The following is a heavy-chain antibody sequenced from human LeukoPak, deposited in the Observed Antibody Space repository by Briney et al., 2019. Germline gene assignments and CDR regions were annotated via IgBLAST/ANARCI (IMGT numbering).Heavy chain of an antibody. CDR2: ISDVSDAI. D-gene: IGHD2-2*02. V-gene: IGHV3-48*04. J-gene: IGHJ3*02. Sequence: GGSLRLSCAASGFSFHTYDRNWVRQAPGKGLEWVARISDVSDAIYYADSVKGRFTIPRNNAESSLFLQMNSLRAEDTAVYYCAREPTRRNLVIYRSWDAYDIWGQGTMVTVSP. CDR1: GFSFHTYD. CDR3: AREPTRRNLVIYRSWDAYDI.